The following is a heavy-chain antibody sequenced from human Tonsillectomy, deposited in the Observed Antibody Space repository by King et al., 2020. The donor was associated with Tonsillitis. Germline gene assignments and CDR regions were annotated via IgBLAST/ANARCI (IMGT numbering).Heavy chain of an antibody. CDR2: ISSSGTTM. CDR3: ARQMYYYDSGFDY. CDR1: GFTFGDYY. V-gene: IGHV3-11*01. J-gene: IGHJ4*02. D-gene: IGHD3-22*01. Sequence: VQLVESGGGLVKPGGSLRLSCEASGFTFGDYYMTWVRQAPGKGLEWVSHISSSGTTMYYGDSVKGRFTISRDKAKNSLYLEMDSLRVEDTAVYYCARQMYYYDSGFDYLGQGTLVTVSS.